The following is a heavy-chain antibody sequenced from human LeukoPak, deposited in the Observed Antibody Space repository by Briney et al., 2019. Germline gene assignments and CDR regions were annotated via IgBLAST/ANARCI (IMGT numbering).Heavy chain of an antibody. CDR2: ISGSGGST. V-gene: IGHV3-23*01. D-gene: IGHD6-19*01. CDR3: ANIAVAGTGDY. CDR1: GFTFSSYG. J-gene: IGHJ4*02. Sequence: PGRSLRLSCAASGFTFSSYGMHWVRQAPGKGLEWVSAISGSGGSTYYADSVKGRFTISRDNSKNTLYLQMNSLRAEDTAVYYCANIAVAGTGDYWDQGTLVTVSS.